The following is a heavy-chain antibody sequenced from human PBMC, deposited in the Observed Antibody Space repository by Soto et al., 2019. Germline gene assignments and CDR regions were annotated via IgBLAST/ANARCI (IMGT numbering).Heavy chain of an antibody. CDR3: ARRRSITIFGVVRYYMDV. CDR1: GGSISSGGYY. V-gene: IGHV4-31*03. Sequence: PSETLSLTCTVSGGSISSGGYYWSWIRQHPGKGLEWIGYIYYSGSTYYNPSLKSRVTISVDTSKNQFSLKLSSVTAADTAVYYCARRRSITIFGVVRYYMDVWGKGTTVTVSS. J-gene: IGHJ6*03. CDR2: IYYSGST. D-gene: IGHD3-3*01.